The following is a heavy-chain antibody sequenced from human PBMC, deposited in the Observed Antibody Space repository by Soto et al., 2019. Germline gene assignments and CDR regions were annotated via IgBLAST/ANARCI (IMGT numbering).Heavy chain of an antibody. J-gene: IGHJ6*02. Sequence: ASVKVSCKASGYTFTGYYMHWVRQAPGQGLEWMGWINPNSGGTNYAQKFQGRVTMTRDTSISTAYMELSRLRSDDTAVYYCAREGYCSGGSCYSVGYYGMDVWGQGTTVTVSS. D-gene: IGHD2-15*01. CDR3: AREGYCSGGSCYSVGYYGMDV. CDR1: GYTFTGYY. V-gene: IGHV1-2*02. CDR2: INPNSGGT.